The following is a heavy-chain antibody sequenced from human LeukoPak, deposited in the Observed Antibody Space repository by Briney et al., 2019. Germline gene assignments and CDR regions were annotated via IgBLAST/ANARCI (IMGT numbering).Heavy chain of an antibody. V-gene: IGHV3-9*01. CDR1: GFIFEDYA. CDR2: ISWDSGSI. D-gene: IGHD4/OR15-4a*01. CDR3: AKDISFDYGGAPDP. J-gene: IGHJ5*02. Sequence: GGSLRLSCEASGFIFEDYAMHWVRQAPGKGLEWVSCISWDSGSIGYADSVRGRFIISRDNANNSLYLHMNSLKPDDTALYYCAKDISFDYGGAPDPWGQGTLVTVSS.